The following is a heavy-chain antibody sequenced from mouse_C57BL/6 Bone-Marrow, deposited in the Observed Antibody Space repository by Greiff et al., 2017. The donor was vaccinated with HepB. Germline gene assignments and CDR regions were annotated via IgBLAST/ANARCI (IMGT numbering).Heavy chain of an antibody. V-gene: IGHV1-59*01. J-gene: IGHJ1*03. Sequence: VQLQQPGAELVRPGTSVKLSCKASGYTFTSYWMHWVKQRPGQGLEWIGVIDPSDSYTNYNQKFKGKATLTVDTSSSTAYMQLSSLTSEDSAVYYCARGRHYYGSSYWYFDVWGTGTTVTVSS. D-gene: IGHD1-1*01. CDR3: ARGRHYYGSSYWYFDV. CDR2: IDPSDSYT. CDR1: GYTFTSYW.